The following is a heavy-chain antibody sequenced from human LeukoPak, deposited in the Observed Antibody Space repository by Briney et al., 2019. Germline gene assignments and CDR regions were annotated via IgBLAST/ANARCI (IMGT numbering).Heavy chain of an antibody. CDR3: ARDLSPGDFNYYYYGMDV. CDR1: GGSISSYY. CDR2: IYTSGST. V-gene: IGHV4-4*07. D-gene: IGHD4-17*01. Sequence: SGTLSLTCTVSGGSISSYYWSWIRQPAGKGLEWLGRIYTSGSTNYNPSLKSRVTMSVDTSKNQFSLKLSSVTAADTAVYYCARDLSPGDFNYYYYGMDVWGQGTTVTVSS. J-gene: IGHJ6*02.